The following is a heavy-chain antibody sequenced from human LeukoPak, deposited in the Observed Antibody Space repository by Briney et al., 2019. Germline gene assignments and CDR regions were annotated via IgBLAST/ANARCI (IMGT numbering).Heavy chain of an antibody. CDR1: GFTFSSYA. Sequence: GGSLRLSCAASGFTFSSYAMSWVRQAPGKGLEWVSAISGSGGSTYYADSVKGRFTISRDNSKNTLYLQMNSLRAEDTAVYYCAKIPDTLATIFNTPSRWGQGTLVTVSS. CDR3: AKIPDTLATIFNTPSR. V-gene: IGHV3-23*01. CDR2: ISGSGGST. D-gene: IGHD3-3*01. J-gene: IGHJ4*02.